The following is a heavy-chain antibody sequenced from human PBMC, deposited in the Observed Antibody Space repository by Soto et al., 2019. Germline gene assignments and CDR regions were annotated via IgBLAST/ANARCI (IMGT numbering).Heavy chain of an antibody. J-gene: IGHJ4*02. CDR3: ARDGLDWNDEPGCFDF. Sequence: QVQLVESGGGVVQPGRSLRLSCAASRFTFRSYAMYWVRQAPGKGLEWVAVISYDGSNKYYADSVKGRFTISRDNSKNTLYLQMNSLRAEDTAVYYCARDGLDWNDEPGCFDFWGQGTLVTVSS. CDR2: ISYDGSNK. CDR1: RFTFRSYA. V-gene: IGHV3-30-3*01. D-gene: IGHD1-1*01.